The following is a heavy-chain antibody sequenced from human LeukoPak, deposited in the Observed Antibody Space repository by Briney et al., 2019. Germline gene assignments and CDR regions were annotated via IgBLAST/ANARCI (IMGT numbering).Heavy chain of an antibody. Sequence: GGSLRLSCAASGFTVSSNYMNWVRQAPGKGLEWVSVIYSGVRTYYADSVKGRFTIYRDNSKNTLYLQMNSLRAEDTAVYYCARGGGGALDYWGQGTLVTVSS. D-gene: IGHD3-16*01. V-gene: IGHV3-53*01. CDR3: ARGGGGALDY. CDR1: GFTVSSNY. CDR2: IYSGVRT. J-gene: IGHJ4*02.